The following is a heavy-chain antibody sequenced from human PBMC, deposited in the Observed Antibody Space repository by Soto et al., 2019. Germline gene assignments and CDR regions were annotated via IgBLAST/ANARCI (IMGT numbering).Heavy chain of an antibody. CDR2: IYWDDYK. D-gene: IGHD1-20*01. Sequence: QITLQESGPTLVKPTQTLTLTCIFSGFSLRTSGVGVGWIRQPPGQALEWLALIYWDDYKLYSPSLKSRLTLTKDTSKNKVVLTMTNMDPVDTATYYCAHRRAYNNFWSWGDFDYWGQGTLVTVSS. CDR3: AHRRAYNNFWSWGDFDY. V-gene: IGHV2-5*02. CDR1: GFSLRTSGVG. J-gene: IGHJ4*02.